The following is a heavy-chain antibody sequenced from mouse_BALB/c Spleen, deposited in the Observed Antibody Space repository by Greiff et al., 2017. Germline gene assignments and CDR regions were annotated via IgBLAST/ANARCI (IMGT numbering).Heavy chain of an antibody. Sequence: VKLMESGPGLVAPSQSLSITCTVSGFSLTSYGVHWVRQPPGKGLEWLGVIWAGGSTNYNSALMSRLSISKDNSKSQVFLKMNSLQTDDAAMYCCARGPTGDDWGQGTTLTVSS. J-gene: IGHJ2*01. D-gene: IGHD4-1*02. CDR1: GFSLTSYG. CDR3: ARGPTGDD. V-gene: IGHV2-9*02. CDR2: IWAGGST.